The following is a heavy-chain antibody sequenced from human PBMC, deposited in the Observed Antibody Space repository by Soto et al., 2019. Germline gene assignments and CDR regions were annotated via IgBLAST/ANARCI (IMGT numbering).Heavy chain of an antibody. CDR3: ARSRYYYDSSGYCPLTYYYYGMDV. Sequence: SETLSLTGAVYGGSFSGYYWSWIRQPPGKGLEWIGEINHSGSTNYNPSLKSRVTISVDTSKNQFSLKLSSVTAADTAVYYCARSRYYYDSSGYCPLTYYYYGMDVWGQGTTVTVSS. CDR2: INHSGST. D-gene: IGHD3-22*01. V-gene: IGHV4-34*01. CDR1: GGSFSGYY. J-gene: IGHJ6*02.